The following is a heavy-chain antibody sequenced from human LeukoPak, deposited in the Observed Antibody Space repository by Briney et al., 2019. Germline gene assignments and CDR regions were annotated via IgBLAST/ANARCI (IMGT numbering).Heavy chain of an antibody. D-gene: IGHD1-26*01. CDR3: ARGGGSGSYDWWYYYYGMDV. J-gene: IGHJ6*02. Sequence: ASVKVSCKASGGTFSSYAISWVRQAPGQGLEWIGRIIPILGIANYAQKFQGRVTITADKSTSTAYMELSSLRSEDTAVYYCARGGGSGSYDWWYYYYGMDVWGQGTTVTVSS. CDR2: IIPILGIA. CDR1: GGTFSSYA. V-gene: IGHV1-69*04.